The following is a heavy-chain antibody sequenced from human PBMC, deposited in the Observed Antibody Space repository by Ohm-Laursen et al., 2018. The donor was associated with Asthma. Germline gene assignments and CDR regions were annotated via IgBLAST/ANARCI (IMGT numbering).Heavy chain of an antibody. CDR3: AREWGGMDV. V-gene: IGHV3-48*01. J-gene: IGHJ6*02. CDR1: EFTFSLYS. CDR2: ISSSSSTI. Sequence: SLRLSCTASEFTFSLYSMNWVRQASGKGLEWVSYISSSSSTIYYADSEKGRFTISRDNAKNSLYLQMNNLRAEDAAIYYCAREWGGMDVWGQGTTVTVSS. D-gene: IGHD3-16*01.